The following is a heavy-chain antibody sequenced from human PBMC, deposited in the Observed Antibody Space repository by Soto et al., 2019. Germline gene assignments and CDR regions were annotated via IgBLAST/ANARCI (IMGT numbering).Heavy chain of an antibody. J-gene: IGHJ5*02. V-gene: IGHV3-74*01. Sequence: GGSLRLSCAASGFTFSSYWMHWVRQAPWKGLVWVSRINSDGSSTSYADSVKGRFTISRDNAKNSLYLQMNSLRAEDTAVYYCARGWASSMVRRVSWLDPWGEETLVKVYS. CDR1: GFTFSSYW. D-gene: IGHD3-10*01. CDR2: INSDGSST. CDR3: ARGWASSMVRRVSWLDP.